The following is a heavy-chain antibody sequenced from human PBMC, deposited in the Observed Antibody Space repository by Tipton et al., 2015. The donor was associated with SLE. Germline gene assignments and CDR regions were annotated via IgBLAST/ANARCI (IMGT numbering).Heavy chain of an antibody. Sequence: SLRLSCAVSGASITSSDWWSWVRQPPGKGLEYIGEIHHRGSTNYKSSLRGRVTISVDKSKNQFSLKLSSVTVADTAVYYCAKDYNHDNADYNWGQGTLVIVSS. V-gene: IGHV4-4*02. CDR2: IHHRGST. CDR1: GASITSSDW. D-gene: IGHD4-17*01. J-gene: IGHJ4*02. CDR3: AKDYNHDNADYN.